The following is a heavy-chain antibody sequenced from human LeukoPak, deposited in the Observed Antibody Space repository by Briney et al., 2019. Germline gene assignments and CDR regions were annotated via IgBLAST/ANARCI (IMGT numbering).Heavy chain of an antibody. D-gene: IGHD4-17*01. CDR2: IYSSGST. V-gene: IGHV4-59*01. CDR1: GGSISGYY. Sequence: PSETLSLTCTVSGGSISGYYWSWIRQPPGKGREWIGYIYSSGSTNYNPSLQSRVTISVDTSKNQFSLKLSSVTAADTAVYYCARDGTTVTHFDYWGQGTLVTVSS. CDR3: ARDGTTVTHFDY. J-gene: IGHJ4*02.